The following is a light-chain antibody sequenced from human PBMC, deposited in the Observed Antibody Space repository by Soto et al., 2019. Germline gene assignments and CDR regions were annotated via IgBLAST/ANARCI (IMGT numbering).Light chain of an antibody. Sequence: VLTQSPVTLSVSPGERATLSCRASESVGFSLAWFQQKPGQAPRLLIYGASTRATGIPVRFSGSGSGTEFTLTISSLQSEDLAVYFCQQYYDSRTFGQGTKVQI. J-gene: IGKJ1*01. V-gene: IGKV3-15*01. CDR2: GAS. CDR3: QQYYDSRT. CDR1: ESVGFS.